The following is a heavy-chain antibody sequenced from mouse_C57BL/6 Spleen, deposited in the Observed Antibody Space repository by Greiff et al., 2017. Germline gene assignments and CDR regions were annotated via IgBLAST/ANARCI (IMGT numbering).Heavy chain of an antibody. D-gene: IGHD2-4*01. CDR1: GFTFSDYG. CDR3: ARMAYDYDGGDYAMDY. CDR2: ISSGSSTI. Sequence: EVKLMESGGGLVKPGGSLKLSCAASGFTFSDYGMHWVRQAPEKGLEWVAYISSGSSTIYYADTVKGRFTISRDNAKNTLFLQMTSLRSEDTAMYYCARMAYDYDGGDYAMDYWGQGTSVTVSS. V-gene: IGHV5-17*01. J-gene: IGHJ4*01.